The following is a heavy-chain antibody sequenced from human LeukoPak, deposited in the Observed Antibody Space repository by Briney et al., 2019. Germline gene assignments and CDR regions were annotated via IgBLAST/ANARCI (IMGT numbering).Heavy chain of an antibody. D-gene: IGHD3-9*01. CDR2: ILHDGSNK. CDR3: ARNIRYFDLDV. V-gene: IGHV3-30-3*01. CDR1: GFTFSSYS. Sequence: PGGSLRLSCAASGFTFSSYSMHWVRQAPGKGLEWVAVILHDGSNKYYADSVKGRFTISRDNSKNTLYLQMNSLRAEDTAVFFCARNIRYFDLDVWGQGTTVTVSS. J-gene: IGHJ6*02.